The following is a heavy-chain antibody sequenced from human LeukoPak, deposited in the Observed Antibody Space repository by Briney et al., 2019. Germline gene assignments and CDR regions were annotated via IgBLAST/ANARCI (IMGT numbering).Heavy chain of an antibody. D-gene: IGHD1-26*01. CDR2: IWSDGSNK. V-gene: IGHV3-33*06. CDR1: GFTFSSYG. CDR3: AKDRGATGSDWFDP. Sequence: GGSLRLSCAASGFTFSSYGMHWVRQAPGKGLEWVAVIWSDGSNKDYADSVKGRFTISSDNSKNTLYLEMNRLRAEDTAVYYCAKDRGATGSDWFDPWGQGTLVSVSS. J-gene: IGHJ5*02.